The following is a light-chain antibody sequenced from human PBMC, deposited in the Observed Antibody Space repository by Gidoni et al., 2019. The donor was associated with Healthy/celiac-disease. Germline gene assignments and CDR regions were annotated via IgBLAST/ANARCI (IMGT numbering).Light chain of an antibody. V-gene: IGKV3-20*01. CDR3: QQYGSSPPSCS. CDR1: QSVSSSY. J-gene: IGKJ2*04. Sequence: EIVLTQSPGTLSLSPGERATLSCRVSQSVSSSYLAWYQQKPGQAPRLLIYGASSRATGIPDRFSGSGSGTDFTLTISRLEPEDFAVYYCQQYGSSPPSCSFGQXTKLEIK. CDR2: GAS.